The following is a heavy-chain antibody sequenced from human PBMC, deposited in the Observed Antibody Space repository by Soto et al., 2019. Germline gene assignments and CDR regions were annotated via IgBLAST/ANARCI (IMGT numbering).Heavy chain of an antibody. CDR2: ISGSGGST. D-gene: IGHD3-10*01. Sequence: GGSLRLSCAASGFTFSSYAMSWVRQAPGKGLEWVSAISGSGGSTYYADSVKGRFTISRDNSKNTLYLQMNSLRAEDTAVYYCAKDMVNVGLFGFGEFRYYYCYYGMDVWGQGTTVNVSS. V-gene: IGHV3-23*01. J-gene: IGHJ6*02. CDR1: GFTFSSYA. CDR3: AKDMVNVGLFGFGEFRYYYCYYGMDV.